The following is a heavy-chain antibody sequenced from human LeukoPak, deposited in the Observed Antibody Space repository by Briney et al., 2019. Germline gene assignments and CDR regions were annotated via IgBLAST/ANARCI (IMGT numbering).Heavy chain of an antibody. CDR1: GFTFSSYG. V-gene: IGHV3-30*19. D-gene: IGHD5-18*01. CDR3: ARGIQLWFLGY. Sequence: GESLRLSCAASGFTFSSYGMHWVRQAPGKGLEWVAVISYDGSNKYYADSVKGRFTISRDNSKNTLYLQMNSLRAEDTAVYYCARGIQLWFLGYWGQGTLVTVSS. J-gene: IGHJ4*02. CDR2: ISYDGSNK.